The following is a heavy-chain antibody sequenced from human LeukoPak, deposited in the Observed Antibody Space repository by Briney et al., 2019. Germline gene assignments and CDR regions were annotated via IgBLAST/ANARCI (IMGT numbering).Heavy chain of an antibody. CDR3: ARTTSLTASGYDY. Sequence: GASVKVSCTTSGYTFTTYHINWVRQATGQGLEWLGWMNPYSGDRGYAQKFQGRLSITSDTSISTAYMELSSLRSDDTAVYFCARTTSLTASGYDYWGQGTLVTVSS. CDR1: GYTFTTYH. V-gene: IGHV1-8*03. CDR2: MNPYSGDR. J-gene: IGHJ4*02. D-gene: IGHD4-17*01.